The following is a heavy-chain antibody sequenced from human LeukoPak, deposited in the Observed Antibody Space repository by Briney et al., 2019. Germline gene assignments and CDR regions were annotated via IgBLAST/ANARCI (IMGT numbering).Heavy chain of an antibody. Sequence: PSETLSLTCTVSGGSISSSSYYWGWIRQPPGKGLEWIGSIYYSGSTYYNPSLKSRVTISVDTSKNQFSLRLTSVTAADTAVYYCVREPSYYDSNGYWDWGQGTLVTVSS. CDR2: IYYSGST. V-gene: IGHV4-39*07. J-gene: IGHJ4*02. CDR3: VREPSYYDSNGYWD. D-gene: IGHD3-22*01. CDR1: GGSISSSSYY.